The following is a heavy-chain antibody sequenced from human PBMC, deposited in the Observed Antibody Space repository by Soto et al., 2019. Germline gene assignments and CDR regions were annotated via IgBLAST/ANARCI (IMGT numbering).Heavy chain of an antibody. CDR3: ARDLGGYSGYGPVVVPISLDY. CDR1: GFTFSSYG. CDR2: IWYDGSNK. D-gene: IGHD5-12*01. Sequence: GGSLRLSCAASGFTFSSYGMHWVRQAPGKGLEWVAVIWYDGSNKYYADSVKGRFTISRDNSKNTLYLQMNSLRAEDTAVYYCARDLGGYSGYGPVVVPISLDYWGQGTLVTVSS. V-gene: IGHV3-33*01. J-gene: IGHJ4*02.